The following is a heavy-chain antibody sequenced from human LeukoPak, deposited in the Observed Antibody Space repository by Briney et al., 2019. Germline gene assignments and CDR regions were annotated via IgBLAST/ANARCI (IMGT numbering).Heavy chain of an antibody. D-gene: IGHD2-21*01. J-gene: IGHJ4*02. CDR3: ARSPGLADIDF. Sequence: SETLSLTCTVSGGSISSYYWSWIRQPPGKGLEWIGYIYNSGSTNYNPSLKSRVTMSVDTPKNLFSLKLTSVTAADTAMYYCARSPGLADIDFWGQGTLVIVSS. CDR2: IYNSGST. V-gene: IGHV4-59*12. CDR1: GGSISSYY.